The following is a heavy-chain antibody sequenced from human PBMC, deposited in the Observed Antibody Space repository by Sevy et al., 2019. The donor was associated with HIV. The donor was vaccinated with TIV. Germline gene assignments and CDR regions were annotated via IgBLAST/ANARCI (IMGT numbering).Heavy chain of an antibody. D-gene: IGHD3-10*01. J-gene: IGHJ4*02. CDR2: IKSKTDGGTT. CDR1: GFTFSNAW. CDR3: TTDSKTRGLSALLDY. Sequence: GGSLRLSCAASGFTFSNAWMSWVRQAPGKGLEWVGRIKSKTDGGTTDYAAPVKGRFTISRDDSKNTLYLQMNSLKTEDTAIYYCTTDSKTRGLSALLDYWSQGTLVTVSS. V-gene: IGHV3-15*01.